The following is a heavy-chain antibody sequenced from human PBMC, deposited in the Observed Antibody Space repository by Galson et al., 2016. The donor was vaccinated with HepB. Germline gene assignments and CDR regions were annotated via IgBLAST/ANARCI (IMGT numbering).Heavy chain of an antibody. CDR1: GFTVSSDY. V-gene: IGHV3-53*01. J-gene: IGHJ6*02. CDR2: IYSGGST. Sequence: SLRLSCAASGFTVSSDYMSWVRQAPGKGLEWVSVIYSGGSTFYADSVKGRFTISRDNSKNTLYLQMNSLRAEDTAVYYCASPAESLLWVGDGYYGMDVWGQGTTVTVSS. D-gene: IGHD3-10*01. CDR3: ASPAESLLWVGDGYYGMDV.